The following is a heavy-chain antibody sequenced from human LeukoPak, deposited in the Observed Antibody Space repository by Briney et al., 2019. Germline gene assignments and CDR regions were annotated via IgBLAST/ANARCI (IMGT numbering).Heavy chain of an antibody. CDR1: GGTFSSYA. V-gene: IGHV1-69*13. CDR3: ARDLKVDYYGSGSYLGY. Sequence: GASVTVSCKASGGTFSSYAISWVRQAPGQGLEWMGGIIPIFGTANYTQKFQGRVTITADESTSTAYMELSSLRSEDTAVYYCARDLKVDYYGSGSYLGYWGQGTLVTVSS. CDR2: IIPIFGTA. D-gene: IGHD3-10*01. J-gene: IGHJ4*02.